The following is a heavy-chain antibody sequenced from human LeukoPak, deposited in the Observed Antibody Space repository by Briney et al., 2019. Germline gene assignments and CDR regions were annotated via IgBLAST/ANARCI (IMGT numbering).Heavy chain of an antibody. CDR1: GYTFSNYA. CDR2: INAGNGKT. J-gene: IGHJ4*02. Sequence: ASVKVSCKASGYTFSNYAMHWVRQAPGQRLEWMGWINAGNGKTKYSQKFQGRVTITRDTSASTAYMELSSLRYEDTAVYYCARERPGDGHSSGYYDVWGQGTLVTVSS. V-gene: IGHV1-3*01. D-gene: IGHD6-19*01. CDR3: ARERPGDGHSSGYYDV.